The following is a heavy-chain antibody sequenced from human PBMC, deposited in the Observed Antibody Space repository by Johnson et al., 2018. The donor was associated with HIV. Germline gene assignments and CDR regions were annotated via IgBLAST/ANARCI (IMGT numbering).Heavy chain of an antibody. J-gene: IGHJ3*02. V-gene: IGHV3-9*01. Sequence: VQLVESGGGLLQPGGSLRLSCAASGFTFDDYAMHWVRQAPGKGLEWVSGISWNSGSIGYADSVKGRFTISRDNAKNSLYLQMNSLRAEDTALYYCAKDMSRIAAGSDAFDIWGQGTMVTVSS. D-gene: IGHD6-13*01. CDR3: AKDMSRIAAGSDAFDI. CDR1: GFTFDDYA. CDR2: ISWNSGSI.